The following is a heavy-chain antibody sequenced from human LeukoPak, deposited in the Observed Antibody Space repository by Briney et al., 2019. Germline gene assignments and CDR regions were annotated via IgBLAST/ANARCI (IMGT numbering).Heavy chain of an antibody. J-gene: IGHJ4*02. D-gene: IGHD3-16*01. V-gene: IGHV3-30*02. Sequence: GGSLRLSCAASGFTFITYGMHWVRQVPGMGLEWLAFIHYDGSKNYYADSVKGRFTISRDNSKNTLYLQMSSLKPEDTAVYYFAKAHTASLSRGYLDYWGQGTLVTVSS. CDR2: IHYDGSKN. CDR3: AKAHTASLSRGYLDY. CDR1: GFTFITYG.